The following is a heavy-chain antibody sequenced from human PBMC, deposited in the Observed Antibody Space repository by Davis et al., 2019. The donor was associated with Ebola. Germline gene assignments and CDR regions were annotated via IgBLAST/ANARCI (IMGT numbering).Heavy chain of an antibody. D-gene: IGHD2-21*01. CDR3: ARDVVVIGNDAFDI. CDR1: GGSISSYY. V-gene: IGHV4-59*01. J-gene: IGHJ3*02. CDR2: IYYSGST. Sequence: SETLSLTCTASGGSISSYYWSWIRQPPGKGLEWIGYIYYSGSTNYNPSLKSRVTISVDTSKNQFSLKLSSVTAADTAVYYCARDVVVIGNDAFDIWGQGTMVTVSS.